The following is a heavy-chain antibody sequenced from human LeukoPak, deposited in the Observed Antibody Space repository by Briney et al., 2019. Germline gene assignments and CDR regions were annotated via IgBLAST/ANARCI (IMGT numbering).Heavy chain of an antibody. D-gene: IGHD2-15*01. CDR3: ARGDMYFQDSSYRSLDH. V-gene: IGHV3-11*04. Sequence: PGGSLRLSCAVSGFALSDYYMSWIRQAPGKGLEWVSCISGSGTTTYYADSVKGRFTISRDNAKTSLYLQMNSLRGDDTAVYYCARGDMYFQDSSYRSLDHWGQGTLVTVSS. CDR2: ISGSGTTT. CDR1: GFALSDYY. J-gene: IGHJ4*02.